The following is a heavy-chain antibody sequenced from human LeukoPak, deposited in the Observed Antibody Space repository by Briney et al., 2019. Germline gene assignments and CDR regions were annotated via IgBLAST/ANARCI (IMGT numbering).Heavy chain of an antibody. D-gene: IGHD6-6*01. V-gene: IGHV7-4-1*02. J-gene: IGHJ5*02. Sequence: ASVKVSCKASRYTFTNYAMNWVRQAPGQGLEWMGWINTNTGNPTYAQGFTGRFVFSLDTSVSTAYLHISSLKAEDTAVYYCARGDGGSSPNDNWFDPWGQGTLVTVSS. CDR2: INTNTGNP. CDR1: RYTFTNYA. CDR3: ARGDGGSSPNDNWFDP.